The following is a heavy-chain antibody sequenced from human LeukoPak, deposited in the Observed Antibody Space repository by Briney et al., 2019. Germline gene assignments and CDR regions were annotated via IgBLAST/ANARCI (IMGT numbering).Heavy chain of an antibody. CDR2: IYHSGST. CDR3: ARHSTHFWSGLDWFDP. D-gene: IGHD3-3*02. CDR1: GGSISTYY. Sequence: SETLSLTCTVSGGSISTYYWSWIRQPPGKGLEWIGGIYHSGSTYYNPSLKSRVTISVDTSKNQFSLKLSSVTAADTDVYYCARHSTHFWSGLDWFDPWGQGTLVTVSS. V-gene: IGHV4-59*08. J-gene: IGHJ5*02.